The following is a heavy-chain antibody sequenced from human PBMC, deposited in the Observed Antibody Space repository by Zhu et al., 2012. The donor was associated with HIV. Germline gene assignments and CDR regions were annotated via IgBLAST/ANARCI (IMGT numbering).Heavy chain of an antibody. CDR3: AREGSGYYGAGALDS. V-gene: IGHV4-59*01. D-gene: IGHD5-12*01. CDR2: SSNGGTT. J-gene: IGHJ3*02. CDR1: GGSISNYY. Sequence: QVQLQESGPGLVKPSETLSLTCTVSGGSISNYYWTWIRQFPGKGLEWIGCSSNGGTTNYSPSLKSRVSISVDLSKHQFSLRLNSVTTADTAMYYCAREGSGYYGAGALDSWGQGAMVIVSS.